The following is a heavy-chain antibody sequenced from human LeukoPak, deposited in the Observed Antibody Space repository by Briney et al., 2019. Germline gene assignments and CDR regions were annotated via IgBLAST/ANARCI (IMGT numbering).Heavy chain of an antibody. CDR2: ISYDGSNK. CDR3: AKDLYYDSSGYRDY. V-gene: IGHV3-30*18. J-gene: IGHJ4*02. CDR1: GFTFSSYG. Sequence: PGGSLRPSCAASGFTFSSYGMHWVRQAPGKGLEWVAVISYDGSNKYYADSVKGRFTISRDNSKNTLYLQMNSLRAEDTAVYYCAKDLYYDSSGYRDYWGQGTLVTVSS. D-gene: IGHD3-22*01.